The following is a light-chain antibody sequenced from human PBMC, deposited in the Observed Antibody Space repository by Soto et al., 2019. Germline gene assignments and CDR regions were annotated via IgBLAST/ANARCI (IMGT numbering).Light chain of an antibody. CDR1: QRLLHSNGNNF. V-gene: IGKV2-28*01. J-gene: IGKJ2*01. Sequence: EIVMTQSPPYLTVTPGEPASISCRSSQRLLHSNGNNFLDWYLQKPVQSPQLLIYLGFNRASGVPDRVSGSGAGTDFTLKISRVEAEDVGFYYCLQALQTPYTFGQGTKLEIK. CDR2: LGF. CDR3: LQALQTPYT.